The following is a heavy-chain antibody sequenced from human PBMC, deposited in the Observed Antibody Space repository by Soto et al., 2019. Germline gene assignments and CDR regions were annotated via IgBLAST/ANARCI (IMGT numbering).Heavy chain of an antibody. CDR1: GFTFSSNA. J-gene: IGHJ4*02. D-gene: IGHD2-15*01. Sequence: GGSLRLSCAASGFTFSSNAMSWVHQAPGKGLEWVSGISSSGGSTYYADSVKGRFTISRDNSKNMLYLQMNNLRAEDTAIYYCAKAQGGSYFDYWGQGTLVTVSS. V-gene: IGHV3-23*01. CDR3: AKAQGGSYFDY. CDR2: ISSSGGST.